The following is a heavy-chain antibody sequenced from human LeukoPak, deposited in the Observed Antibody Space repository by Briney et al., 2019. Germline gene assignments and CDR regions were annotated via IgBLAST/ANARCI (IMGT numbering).Heavy chain of an antibody. J-gene: IGHJ3*02. Sequence: GGSLRLSCAASGFTFSSYSMNWVRQAPGKGLEWVSSISSSSSYIYYADSVKGRFTISRDNAKNSLYLQMNSLRAEDTAVYYCARMMGEDVEMATIGPAFDIWGQGTMVTVSS. CDR2: ISSSSSYI. CDR3: ARMMGEDVEMATIGPAFDI. V-gene: IGHV3-21*01. D-gene: IGHD5-24*01. CDR1: GFTFSSYS.